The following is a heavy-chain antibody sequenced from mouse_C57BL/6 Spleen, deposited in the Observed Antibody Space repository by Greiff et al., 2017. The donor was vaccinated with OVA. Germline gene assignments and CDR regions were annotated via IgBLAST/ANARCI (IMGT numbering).Heavy chain of an antibody. CDR1: GYTFTDYY. CDR3: ARGGVITTVVEDSPYAMDY. CDR2: IFPGSGST. Sequence: QVQLQQSGPELVKPGASVKISCKASGYTFTDYYINWVKQRPGQGLEWIGWIFPGSGSTYYNEKFKGKATLTVDKSSSTAYMLLSSLTSEDSAVYFCARGGVITTVVEDSPYAMDYWGQGTSVTVSS. D-gene: IGHD1-1*01. V-gene: IGHV1-75*01. J-gene: IGHJ4*01.